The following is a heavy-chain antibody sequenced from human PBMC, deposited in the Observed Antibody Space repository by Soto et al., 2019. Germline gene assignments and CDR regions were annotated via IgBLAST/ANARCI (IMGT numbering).Heavy chain of an antibody. CDR2: IYHSGST. CDR3: ARGGGGIEQQLVDY. CDR1: GGSISSSNW. Sequence: QVQLQESGPGLVKPSGTLSLTCAVSGGSISSSNWWSWVRQPPGKGLEWIGEIYHSGSTNYNPSLKITITLTITKSQHQFSLNVWYVAEAGAGVYYGARGGGGIEQQLVDYWGQGTLVTVSS. J-gene: IGHJ4*02. D-gene: IGHD6-13*01. V-gene: IGHV4-4*02.